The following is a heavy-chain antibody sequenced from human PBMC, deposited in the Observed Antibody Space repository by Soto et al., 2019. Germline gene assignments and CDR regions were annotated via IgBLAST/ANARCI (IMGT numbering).Heavy chain of an antibody. J-gene: IGHJ5*01. D-gene: IGHD6-13*01. V-gene: IGHV1-69*01. CDR3: ARASIHGSSWYFWFDP. CDR1: GGTFSRYA. Sequence: QVQLVQSGAEVRKPGSSVKVSCKASGGTFSRYAINWVRQAPGQGLEWMGGIIPMFGTTNYAQKFKGRVTITADESTSTVYMELNTLRSEDAAVYYCARASIHGSSWYFWFDPGGQGTLVTVS. CDR2: IIPMFGTT.